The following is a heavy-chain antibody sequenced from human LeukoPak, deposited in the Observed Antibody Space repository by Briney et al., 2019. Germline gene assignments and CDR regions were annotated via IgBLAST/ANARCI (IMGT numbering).Heavy chain of an antibody. CDR1: GFTFSSYW. J-gene: IGHJ4*02. Sequence: GGSLRLSCAASGFTFSSYWMHWVRQAPGKGLVWVSRINSDGSSTSYADSVKGRFTISRDNAKNTLYLQMNSLRAEDTAVYYCAREDPDYGDYRHWGQGTLVTVSS. CDR2: INSDGSST. V-gene: IGHV3-74*01. CDR3: AREDPDYGDYRH. D-gene: IGHD4-17*01.